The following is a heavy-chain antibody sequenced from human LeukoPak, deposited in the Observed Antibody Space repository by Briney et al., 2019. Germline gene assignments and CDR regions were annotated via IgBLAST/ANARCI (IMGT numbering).Heavy chain of an antibody. V-gene: IGHV4-4*07. CDR3: ARLSTVTTSFDY. CDR1: GGSISTYY. CDR2: FYTSGNS. Sequence: TSETLSLTCSVSGGSISTYYWSWIRQPAGKGLEWIGRFYTSGNSYYNPSLKSRATMSVDTSKNQFSLKLTSVTAADTAVYYCARLSTVTTSFDYWGQGTLVTVSS. D-gene: IGHD4-17*01. J-gene: IGHJ4*02.